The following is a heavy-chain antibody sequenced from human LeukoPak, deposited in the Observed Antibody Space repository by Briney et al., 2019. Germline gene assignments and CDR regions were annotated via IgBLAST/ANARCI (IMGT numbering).Heavy chain of an antibody. D-gene: IGHD5-18*01. CDR2: ISSSSSSI. CDR1: GFTFNSYS. V-gene: IGHV3-21*01. Sequence: GGSLRLSCAASGFTFNSYSMNWVRQAPGKGLEWVSSISSSSSSIYYAGSVKGRFTISRDNAKNSLYLQMNSLRAEDTAVYYCARASGDIVETATMGSYWGQETLVTVSS. J-gene: IGHJ4*02. CDR3: ARASGDIVETATMGSY.